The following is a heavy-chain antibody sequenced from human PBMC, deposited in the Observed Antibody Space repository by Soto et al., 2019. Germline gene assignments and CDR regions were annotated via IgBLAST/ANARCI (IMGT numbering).Heavy chain of an antibody. CDR1: GYTFTIYY. CDR2: INPSGGST. J-gene: IGHJ4*02. CDR3: ARDLTGYDYFDY. D-gene: IGHD5-12*01. Sequence: ASVKVSCKASGYTFTIYYMHWVRQAPGQGLEWMGIINPSGGSTSYAQKFQGRVTMTRDTSTSTVYMELSSLRSEDTAVYYCARDLTGYDYFDYWGQGTLVTVSS. V-gene: IGHV1-46*03.